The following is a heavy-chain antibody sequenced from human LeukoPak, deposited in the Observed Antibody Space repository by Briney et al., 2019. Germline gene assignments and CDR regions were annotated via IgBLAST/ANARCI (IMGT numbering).Heavy chain of an antibody. CDR2: TYYRSKWYN. Sequence: SQTLSLTFAISGDSVSSNSAAWNWIRQSPSRGLEWLGRTYYRSKWYNEYAVSVKSRIIITPETSKNQFSLQLNSVTPEDTAVYYCTRDQTSVGGSYDWGQGTLVTVSS. CDR1: GDSVSSNSAA. J-gene: IGHJ4*02. D-gene: IGHD3-16*01. CDR3: TRDQTSVGGSYD. V-gene: IGHV6-1*01.